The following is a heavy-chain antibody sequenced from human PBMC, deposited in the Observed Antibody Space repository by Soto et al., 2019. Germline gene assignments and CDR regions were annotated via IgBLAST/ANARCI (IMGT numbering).Heavy chain of an antibody. CDR2: IYSGGST. D-gene: IGHD6-25*01. J-gene: IGHJ5*02. CDR3: AREAGITEARQLFDP. Sequence: QVQLQESGPGLVKPSETLSLTCTVSGGSISGYHWSWIRQPAGKGLEWIGRIYSGGSTNYSPSLKSRVTMSGDTSKNQFSLRLNSVTAADTAVYYCAREAGITEARQLFDPWGQGTLVTVSS. CDR1: GGSISGYH. V-gene: IGHV4-4*07.